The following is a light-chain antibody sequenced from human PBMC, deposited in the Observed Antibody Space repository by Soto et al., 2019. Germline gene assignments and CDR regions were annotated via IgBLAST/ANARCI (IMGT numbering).Light chain of an antibody. CDR1: QSVSSS. V-gene: IGKV3-11*01. CDR3: QQRTNWPRFT. Sequence: EIVLTQSPATLSLSPGEGATLSCRASQSVSSSLAWYQQRPGQAPRLLIYDASNRATGIPARFSGSGSGTDFPLTISSLEPEDFAVYYCQQRTNWPRFTFGPGTKVDIK. CDR2: DAS. J-gene: IGKJ3*01.